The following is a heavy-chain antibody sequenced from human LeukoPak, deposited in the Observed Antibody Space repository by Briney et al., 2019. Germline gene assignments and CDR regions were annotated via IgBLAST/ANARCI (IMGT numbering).Heavy chain of an antibody. Sequence: GESLKISCKGSGYRFTSYWIGWVRQMPGKGLEWIGIIYPGDSDTRYRPSFQGQVTISADKSISTAYLQWSSLKASDTAMYYCARQYDFWSGLFDYWGQGTLVTVSS. D-gene: IGHD3-3*01. CDR1: GYRFTSYW. J-gene: IGHJ4*02. CDR3: ARQYDFWSGLFDY. CDR2: IYPGDSDT. V-gene: IGHV5-51*01.